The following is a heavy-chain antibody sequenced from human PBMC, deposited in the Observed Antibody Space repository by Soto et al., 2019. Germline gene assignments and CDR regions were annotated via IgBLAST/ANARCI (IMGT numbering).Heavy chain of an antibody. CDR3: ARRSSPGYSYFDY. V-gene: IGHV1-46*04. D-gene: IGHD6-13*01. J-gene: IGHJ4*02. CDR1: GYILTTYS. Sequence: QVHLVQSGAEVKKPGASVKISCKASGYILTTYSMFWVRQAHRQGLEWMGIINPQGGSTDYAQKLQDRVTMTRDTSTSTVYMELSSLRSEDTAVYYCARRSSPGYSYFDYWGQGTMVTVSS. CDR2: INPQGGST.